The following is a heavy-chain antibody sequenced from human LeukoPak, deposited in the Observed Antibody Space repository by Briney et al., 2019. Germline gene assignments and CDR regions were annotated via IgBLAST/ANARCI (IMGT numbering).Heavy chain of an antibody. CDR3: ARPAALGGFDY. V-gene: IGHV3-7*01. D-gene: IGHD2-15*01. CDR2: ISPNGSDS. CDR1: GFTRFSFSAYW. J-gene: IGHJ4*02. Sequence: GGSLRLSCVGSGFTRFSFSAYWMSWVRQTPGKGLEWLSNISPNGSDSDSVDSVRGRFTISRDNARNSLYLQLNSLRAEDTAIYYCARPAALGGFDYWGQGTLVTVSS.